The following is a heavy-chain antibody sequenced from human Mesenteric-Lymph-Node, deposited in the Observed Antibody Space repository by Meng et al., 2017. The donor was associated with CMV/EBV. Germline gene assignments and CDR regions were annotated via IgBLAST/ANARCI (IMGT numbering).Heavy chain of an antibody. CDR1: GFSFSNSV. CDR3: ARAVDISSKPTAIYVWLDSYFHGMDV. J-gene: IGHJ6*01. D-gene: IGHD2-2*02. V-gene: IGHV3-30*04. Sequence: GESLKISCAASGFSFSNSVMHWVRQAPGRGLEWVAVMSSNEGGDYYYAESVEGRFTISRDNSKNTVYLQMNRLRGEDTAVYYCARAVDISSKPTAIYVWLDSYFHGMDVWGQGTTVTVSS. CDR2: MSSNEGGDY.